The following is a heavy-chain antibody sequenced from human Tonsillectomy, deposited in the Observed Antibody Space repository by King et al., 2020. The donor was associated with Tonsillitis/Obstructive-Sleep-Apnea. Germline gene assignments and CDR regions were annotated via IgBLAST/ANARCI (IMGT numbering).Heavy chain of an antibody. J-gene: IGHJ2*01. V-gene: IGHV4-34*01. CDR1: GGSFSGYY. D-gene: IGHD2-2*01. CDR2: INHSGST. CDR3: ARGRGNIVVVPAARRYWYFDL. Sequence: VQLQQWGAGLLKPSETLSLTCAVYGGSFSGYYWSWIRQPPGKGLEWIGEINHSGSTNYNPSLKSRVTISVDTSKNQFSLKLSSVTAADTAVYYCARGRGNIVVVPAARRYWYFDLWGRGTLVTVSS.